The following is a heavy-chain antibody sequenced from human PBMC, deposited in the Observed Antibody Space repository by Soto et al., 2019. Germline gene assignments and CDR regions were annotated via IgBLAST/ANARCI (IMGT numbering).Heavy chain of an antibody. CDR3: ARGTSRFGVVTANTFDY. J-gene: IGHJ4*02. CDR1: GFTFSSYD. CDR2: IGTAGDT. Sequence: EVQLVESGGGLVQPGGSLRLSCAASGFTFSSYDMHWVRQATGKGLEWVSAIGTAGDTYYPGSVKGRFTISRENAKNSLYLQMNSLRAGDTAEYYCARGTSRFGVVTANTFDYWGQVTLVTVSS. V-gene: IGHV3-13*04. D-gene: IGHD2-21*02.